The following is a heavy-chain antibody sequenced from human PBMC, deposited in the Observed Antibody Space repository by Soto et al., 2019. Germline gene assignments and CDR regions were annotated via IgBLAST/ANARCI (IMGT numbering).Heavy chain of an antibody. D-gene: IGHD4-4*01. V-gene: IGHV3-21*01. J-gene: IGHJ6*03. CDR3: ASTYSNYFSYYYYMDV. Sequence: GGSVRLSCAASGVTFSSYSMNWVRQAPGKGLEWVSSISSSSSYIYYADSVKGRFTISRDNAKNSLYLQMNSLRAEDTAVYYCASTYSNYFSYYYYMDVWGKGTTVTVSS. CDR2: ISSSSSYI. CDR1: GVTFSSYS.